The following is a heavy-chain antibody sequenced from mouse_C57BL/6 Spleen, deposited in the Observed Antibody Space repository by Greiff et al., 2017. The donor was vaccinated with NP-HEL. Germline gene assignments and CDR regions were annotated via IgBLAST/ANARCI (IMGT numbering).Heavy chain of an antibody. CDR1: GYTFTSYW. V-gene: IGHV1-55*01. J-gene: IGHJ3*01. Sequence: QVQLQQPGAELVKPGASVKMSCKASGYTFTSYWITWVKQRPGQGLEWIGDIYPGSGSTNYNEKFKGKATLTVDTSSSTAYMQLSSLTSEDSAVYYCARGDYYGSSLFAYWGQGTLVTVSA. D-gene: IGHD1-1*01. CDR2: IYPGSGST. CDR3: ARGDYYGSSLFAY.